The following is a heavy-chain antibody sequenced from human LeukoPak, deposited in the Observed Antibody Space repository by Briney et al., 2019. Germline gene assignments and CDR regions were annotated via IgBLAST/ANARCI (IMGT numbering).Heavy chain of an antibody. Sequence: ASVTVSCKASGYSFTNYYMHWVRHVPGQGPEWMGLINPSGGTKYAQKFQDRVTMTRDTSTSTIYMELSSLTSEDRAVYYCAREGRTDYGASRSFDIWGQGTVVTVSS. CDR1: GYSFTNYY. D-gene: IGHD4-17*01. CDR2: INPSGGT. V-gene: IGHV1-46*01. CDR3: AREGRTDYGASRSFDI. J-gene: IGHJ3*02.